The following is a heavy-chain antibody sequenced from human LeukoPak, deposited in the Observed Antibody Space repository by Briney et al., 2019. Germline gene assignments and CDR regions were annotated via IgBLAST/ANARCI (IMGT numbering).Heavy chain of an antibody. V-gene: IGHV3-21*01. Sequence: GGSLRLSYAASGFPFNIYNMMCVRQAPGKGLEWVSSMSSSRSYIQYADSVKGRIIISRDNAKSSPYLQMNSLRAEAKAGDYCARERDYLWGSYRPYYFHSWGQGTLVTVSS. CDR1: GFPFNIYN. CDR2: MSSSRSYI. CDR3: ARERDYLWGSYRPYYFHS. D-gene: IGHD3-16*02. J-gene: IGHJ4*02.